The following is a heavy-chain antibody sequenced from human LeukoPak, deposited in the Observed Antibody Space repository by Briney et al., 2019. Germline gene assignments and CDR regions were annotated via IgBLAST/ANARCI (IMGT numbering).Heavy chain of an antibody. CDR2: ISDSGGST. V-gene: IGHV3-23*01. D-gene: IGHD2-15*01. CDR3: AKGKGSSSSSIDW. J-gene: IGHJ4*02. CDR1: GFTFNTYA. Sequence: GGSLRLSCAASGFTFNTYAMNWVRQAPGKGREGVSAISDSGGSTYYADSVKGRFTISRDNSKNTVYLQIHRLRAEDTAVYYCAKGKGSSSSSIDWWGQGTLVTVSS.